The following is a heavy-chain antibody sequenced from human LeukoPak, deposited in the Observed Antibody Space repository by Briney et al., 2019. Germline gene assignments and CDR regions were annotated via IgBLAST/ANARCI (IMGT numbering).Heavy chain of an antibody. V-gene: IGHV3-74*01. D-gene: IGHD1-20*01. J-gene: IGHJ4*02. CDR2: INVDGGTT. CDR3: ARDMTGPLDY. CDR1: GFTFNSSW. Sequence: PGVSLRLSCEASGFTFNSSWMHWVRQAPGKGLVWISRINVDGGTTDYADSVRGRFTISRDNAKSTLYLQMNNLRAEDTAVYYCARDMTGPLDYWGQGTLVTASS.